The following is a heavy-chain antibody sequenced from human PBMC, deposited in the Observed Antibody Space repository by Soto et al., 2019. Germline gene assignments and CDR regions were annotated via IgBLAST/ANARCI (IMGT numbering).Heavy chain of an antibody. J-gene: IGHJ4*02. CDR1: GFSFRDYF. CDR3: ARDDHTYGVY. V-gene: IGHV3-11*01. CDR2: IGPYGNSI. Sequence: GESLVISFAGSGFSFRDYFMSWLRQAPGKGLEWVSYIGPYGNSIYYADSVKGRFTISRDDATKSLHLHMNSLRTDDTAVYYCARDDHTYGVYWGQGTPVTVYS. D-gene: IGHD2-21*01.